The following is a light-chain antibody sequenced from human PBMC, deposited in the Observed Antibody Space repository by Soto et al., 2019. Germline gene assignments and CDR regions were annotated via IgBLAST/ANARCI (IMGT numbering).Light chain of an antibody. CDR3: QQYNNWPQT. J-gene: IGKJ1*01. CDR2: GAS. V-gene: IGKV3-15*01. Sequence: EIVMTQSPATLSVSPGERATLSCMASQSVSSNLAWYQQKPGQAPRLLIYGASTRATGIPARFSGSGSGTEFTLTISSLQSEDFAVYYCQQYNNWPQTFGQGTRWIS. CDR1: QSVSSN.